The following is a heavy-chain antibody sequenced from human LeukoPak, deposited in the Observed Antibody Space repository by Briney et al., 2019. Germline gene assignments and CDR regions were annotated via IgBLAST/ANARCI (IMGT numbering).Heavy chain of an antibody. CDR1: GYTFTGYY. Sequence: GASVKVSCKASGYTFTGYYMHWVRQAPGQGLEWMGRIIPIFGTANYAQKFQGRVTITTDESTSTAYMELSSLRSEDTAVYYCARDGNLASFDYWGQGTLVTVSS. CDR2: IIPIFGTA. J-gene: IGHJ4*02. V-gene: IGHV1-69*05. CDR3: ARDGNLASFDY. D-gene: IGHD1-1*01.